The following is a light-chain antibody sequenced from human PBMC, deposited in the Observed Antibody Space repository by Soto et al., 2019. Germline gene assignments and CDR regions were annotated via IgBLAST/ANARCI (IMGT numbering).Light chain of an antibody. CDR2: QVT. Sequence: QSVLTQPASVSGSLGQSITISCTGTTRDIAGYTYISWYQQLPGKAPKLMIYQVTIRPSGISNRFSGPKSGNTASLTISGLQAEDEADYYCTSFSSSTSLYVFGTGTKVTVL. CDR1: TRDIAGYTY. V-gene: IGLV2-14*01. CDR3: TSFSSSTSLYV. J-gene: IGLJ1*01.